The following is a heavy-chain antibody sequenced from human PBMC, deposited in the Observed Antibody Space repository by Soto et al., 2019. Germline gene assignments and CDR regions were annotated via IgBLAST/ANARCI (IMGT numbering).Heavy chain of an antibody. D-gene: IGHD4-17*01. CDR1: GGSISSGGYS. CDR3: ARDLGDYAWFDP. CDR2: IYYSGST. J-gene: IGHJ5*02. V-gene: IGHV4-61*08. Sequence: PSETLSLTCAVSGGSISSGGYSWSWIRQPPGKGLEWIGYIYYSGSTNYNPSLKSRVTISVDTSKNQFSLKLSSVTAADTAVYYCARDLGDYAWFDPWGQGTLVTVSS.